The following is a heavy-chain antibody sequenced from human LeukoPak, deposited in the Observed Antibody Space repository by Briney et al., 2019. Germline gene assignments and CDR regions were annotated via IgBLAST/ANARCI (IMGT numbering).Heavy chain of an antibody. CDR2: IYTSGST. V-gene: IGHV4-4*07. CDR3: ARVQTTMVRGVIRLNWFDP. CDR1: GGSISSYY. Sequence: SETLSLTCTVSGGSISSYYWSWIRQPAGKGLEWIGRIYTSGSTNYNPSLKSRVTMSVDTSKNQFSLKLSSETAADTAVYYCARVQTTMVRGVIRLNWFDPWGQGTLVTVTS. D-gene: IGHD3-10*01. J-gene: IGHJ5*02.